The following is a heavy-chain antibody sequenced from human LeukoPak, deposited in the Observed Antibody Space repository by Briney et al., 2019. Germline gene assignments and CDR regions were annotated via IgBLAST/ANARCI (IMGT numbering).Heavy chain of an antibody. D-gene: IGHD7-27*01. CDR3: AGRAELGRGLYY. Sequence: GGSLRLSCAASGFTVSSSYMSWVRQAPGKGLEWVSSIYDGGATNHTDALMGGFTISIDNSKNTLYLQTNSPTAEDTAVYYCAGRAELGRGLYYWGQGNLVTVSP. CDR2: IYDGGAT. J-gene: IGHJ4*02. V-gene: IGHV3-66*01. CDR1: GFTVSSSY.